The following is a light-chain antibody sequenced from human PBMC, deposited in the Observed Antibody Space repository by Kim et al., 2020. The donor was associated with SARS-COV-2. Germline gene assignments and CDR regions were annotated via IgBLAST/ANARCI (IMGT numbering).Light chain of an antibody. CDR3: QQSYSTPL. V-gene: IGKV1-39*01. J-gene: IGKJ4*01. Sequence: SASVGDRVTITCRASQSITNYLNWYQQKPAKAAKLLLYAESSLQSGVPSRFSGSGSGTDFTLTISSLQPEDFATYYCQQSYSTPLFGGGTKVDIK. CDR2: AES. CDR1: QSITNY.